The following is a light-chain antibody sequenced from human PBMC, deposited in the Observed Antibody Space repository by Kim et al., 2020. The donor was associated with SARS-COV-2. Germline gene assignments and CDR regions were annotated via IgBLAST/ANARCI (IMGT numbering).Light chain of an antibody. CDR1: QSLVSSDGNTY. CDR3: MQGTHWPWT. J-gene: IGKJ1*01. V-gene: IGKV2-30*01. Sequence: DVVMTQSPLSLPVTLGQPASISCRSSQSLVSSDGNTYLNWFQQRPGQSPRRLINKVSKRDSGVPDRLSGSGSGADFTLKISRVEAEDVGLYYCMQGTHWPWTFGQGTKVDIK. CDR2: KVS.